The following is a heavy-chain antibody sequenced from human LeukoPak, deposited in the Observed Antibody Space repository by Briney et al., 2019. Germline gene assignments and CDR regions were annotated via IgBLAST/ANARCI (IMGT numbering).Heavy chain of an antibody. CDR1: GGSISSGGYY. V-gene: IGHV4-30-2*01. CDR2: IYHSGST. CDR3: ARDMRFGVVTV. Sequence: SETLSLTCTVSGGSISSGGYYWSWIRQPPGKGLEWIGYIYHSGSTYYNPSLKSRVTISVDRSKNQFSQKLSSVTAADTAVYYCARDMRFGVVTVWGQGTLVTVSS. J-gene: IGHJ4*02. D-gene: IGHD3-3*01.